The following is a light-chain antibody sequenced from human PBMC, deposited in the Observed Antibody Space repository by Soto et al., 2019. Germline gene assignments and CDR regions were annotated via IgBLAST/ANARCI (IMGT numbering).Light chain of an antibody. CDR1: QSVSSY. CDR2: DAS. CDR3: QQRSNWPPIT. Sequence: EIVLTQSPVTLSLSPGERATLSCRASQSVSSYLAWYQQKPGQAPRLLIYDASNRATGIPARFSGGGSGTAFTLPIDNLQPADFAIYYCQQRSNWPPITFGQGTRLEI. V-gene: IGKV3-11*01. J-gene: IGKJ5*01.